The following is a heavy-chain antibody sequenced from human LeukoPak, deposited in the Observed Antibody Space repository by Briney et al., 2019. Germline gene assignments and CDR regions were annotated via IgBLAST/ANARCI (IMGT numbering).Heavy chain of an antibody. D-gene: IGHD2-8*01. CDR1: GFTFSSYA. Sequence: PGGSLRLSCSASGFTFSSYAMHWVRQAPGKGLEYVSAISSNGGSTYYADSVKGRFTISRDNSKNTLYLQMNSLRAEDTAVYYCAKGKWAAPIAYWGQGTLVTVSS. J-gene: IGHJ4*02. CDR3: AKGKWAAPIAY. CDR2: ISSNGGST. V-gene: IGHV3-64*04.